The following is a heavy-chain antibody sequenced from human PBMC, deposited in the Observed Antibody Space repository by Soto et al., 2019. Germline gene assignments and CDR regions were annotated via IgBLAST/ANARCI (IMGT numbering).Heavy chain of an antibody. CDR3: ARGRYLDSSDYWVANLPFDH. Sequence: GGSLRLSCAASGFTFNSYVMTWVRQAPGEGLEWVSSISRSGRGSAYYADSVKGRFTISRDNSENTLFLQMNNLRDEDTALYYCARGRYLDSSDYWVANLPFDHWGLGTLVTV. CDR2: ISRSGRGSA. CDR1: GFTFNSYV. J-gene: IGHJ4*02. D-gene: IGHD3-22*01. V-gene: IGHV3-23*01.